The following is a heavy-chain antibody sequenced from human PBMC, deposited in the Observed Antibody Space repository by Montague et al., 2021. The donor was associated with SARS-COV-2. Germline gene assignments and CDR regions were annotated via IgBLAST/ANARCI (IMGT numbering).Heavy chain of an antibody. CDR2: IHYSGST. Sequence: SETLSLTCTVSGGSISSYYWSWIRQPQGKGLEWIGIIHYSGSTNYNPYLKSQVPISVDTSKNQFSLKLSSVTAADTAVYYCARAAGRGIVVGKYYYYYYGMDVWGQGTTVTVSS. V-gene: IGHV4-59*01. CDR3: ARAAGRGIVVGKYYYYYYGMDV. D-gene: IGHD6-19*01. J-gene: IGHJ6*02. CDR1: GGSISSYY.